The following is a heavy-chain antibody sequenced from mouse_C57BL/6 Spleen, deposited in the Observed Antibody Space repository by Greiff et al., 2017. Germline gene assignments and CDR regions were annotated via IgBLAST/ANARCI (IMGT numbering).Heavy chain of an antibody. Sequence: VQRVESGAELARPGASVKLSCKASGYTFTSYGISWVKQRTGQGLEGIGEIYPRSGNTYYNEKFKGKATLTADKSSSTAYMELRSLTSEDSAVYFCLHYYGSSYAMDYWGQGTSVTVSS. D-gene: IGHD1-1*01. CDR1: GYTFTSYG. V-gene: IGHV1-81*01. CDR2: IYPRSGNT. J-gene: IGHJ4*01. CDR3: LHYYGSSYAMDY.